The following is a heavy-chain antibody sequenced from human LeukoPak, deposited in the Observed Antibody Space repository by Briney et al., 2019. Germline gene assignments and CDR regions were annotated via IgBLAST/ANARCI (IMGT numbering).Heavy chain of an antibody. J-gene: IGHJ4*02. V-gene: IGHV3-33*08. Sequence: GGSLRLSCAASGFTFSSFAMSWVRQAPGKGLEWVAVIWYDGFNKYYAESVKGRFTISRDNSKNTLYLQMNSLRAEDTAVYYCARDLGNWGWNDFWGQGTLVTVSS. CDR3: ARDLGNWGWNDF. CDR1: GFTFSSFA. CDR2: IWYDGFNK. D-gene: IGHD7-27*01.